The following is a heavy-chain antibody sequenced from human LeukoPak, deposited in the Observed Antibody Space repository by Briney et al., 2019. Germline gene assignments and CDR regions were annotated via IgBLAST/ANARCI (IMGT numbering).Heavy chain of an antibody. D-gene: IGHD3-3*01. CDR3: ARHGDFWSGYCDY. CDR2: IYYSGST. Sequence: SETLSLTCTVSGGSISSSSYYWGWIRQPPGKGLEWIGSIYYSGSTYYNPSLKSRVTISVDTSKNQFSLKLSSVTAADTAVYYCARHGDFWSGYCDYWGQGTLVTVSS. CDR1: GGSISSSSYY. J-gene: IGHJ4*02. V-gene: IGHV4-39*01.